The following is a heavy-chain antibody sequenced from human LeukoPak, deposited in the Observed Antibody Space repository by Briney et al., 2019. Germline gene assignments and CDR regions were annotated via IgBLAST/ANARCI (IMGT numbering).Heavy chain of an antibody. CDR1: GFTFSAVW. CDR2: IRHDGSEK. J-gene: IGHJ3*01. CDR3: ARYSLGSFDV. Sequence: GGSLRLSCAASGFTFSAVWMTWVRQAPGKGLEWVANIRHDGSEKYCVDSVKGRFTISRDNTKNSLYLQMNSLGAEDTAVYYCARYSLGSFDVWGQGTMVTVSS. D-gene: IGHD2-21*01. V-gene: IGHV3-7*04.